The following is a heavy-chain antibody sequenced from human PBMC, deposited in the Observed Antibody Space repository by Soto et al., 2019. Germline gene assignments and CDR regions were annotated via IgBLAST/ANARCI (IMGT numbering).Heavy chain of an antibody. CDR3: ARHPMMVGATVDWFAP. J-gene: IGHJ5*02. V-gene: IGHV4-39*01. D-gene: IGHD1-26*01. Sequence: PSETLSLTCTVSGGSIRSSSYYWGWIRQPPGKGLEWIGSIYYSGTTYHNPSLKSRVTISVDTSKDQFSLKLSSMAAADTAVYYCARHPMMVGATVDWFAPWGQGTLVTVSS. CDR2: IYYSGTT. CDR1: GGSIRSSSYY.